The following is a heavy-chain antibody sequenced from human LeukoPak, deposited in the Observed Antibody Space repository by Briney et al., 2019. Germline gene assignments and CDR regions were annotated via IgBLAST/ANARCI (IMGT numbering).Heavy chain of an antibody. D-gene: IGHD6-25*01. J-gene: IGHJ4*02. CDR2: IIPIFGTA. CDR3: ARVGMTAATADF. V-gene: IGHV1-69*13. CDR1: GYTFTSYG. Sequence: SVKVSCKASGYTFTSYGISWVRQAPGQGLEWMGGIIPIFGTANYAQKFQGRVTITADESTSTAYMELSSLRSEDTAVYFCARVGMTAATADFWGQGTLVTVSS.